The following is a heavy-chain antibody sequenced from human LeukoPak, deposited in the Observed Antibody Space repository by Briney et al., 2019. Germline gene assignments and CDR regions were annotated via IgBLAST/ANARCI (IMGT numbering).Heavy chain of an antibody. CDR1: GYSISTGYY. V-gene: IGHV4-38-2*02. Sequence: SETLSLTCTVSGYSISTGYYWDWIRQPPGKGLEWIGTFYHGGSTYYNPSLKSRVTISVDTSKNQFSLKLSSVTAADTAVYYCARHKMVRGIGYYYYMDVWGKGTTVTISS. CDR3: ARHKMVRGIGYYYYMDV. D-gene: IGHD3-10*01. CDR2: FYHGGST. J-gene: IGHJ6*03.